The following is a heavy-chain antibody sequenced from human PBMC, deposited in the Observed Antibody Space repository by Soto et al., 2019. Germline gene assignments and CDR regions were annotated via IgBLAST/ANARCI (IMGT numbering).Heavy chain of an antibody. CDR3: ATGDYDFSRVPGGGMDA. CDR2: IIRIFGTA. J-gene: IGHJ6*02. V-gene: IGHV1-69*12. CDR1: GGTFISYT. D-gene: IGHD3-3*01. Sequence: QVQLVQSGAEVKKPGSSVKVSCKASGGTFISYTISWVRQAPGQGLEWLGGIIRIFGTANYAQKFRGRVTSSAGEATSTGYMELSSVRSELTAVYYCATGDYDFSRVPGGGMDAWGQGTTVTVSS.